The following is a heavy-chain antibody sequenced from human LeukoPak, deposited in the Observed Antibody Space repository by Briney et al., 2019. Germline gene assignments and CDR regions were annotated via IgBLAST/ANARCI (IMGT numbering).Heavy chain of an antibody. CDR2: IYHSGST. J-gene: IGHJ4*02. CDR1: GGSINNGGYY. CDR3: ARDRWEAAWGLGVFDY. Sequence: SQTLSLTCTVSGGSINNGGYYWGWIRQPPGKGLEWIGYIYHSGSTYYNPSLKSRVTISVDRSKNQFSLKLSSVTAADTAVYYCARDRWEAAWGLGVFDYWGQGTLVTVSS. V-gene: IGHV4-30-2*01. D-gene: IGHD6-13*01.